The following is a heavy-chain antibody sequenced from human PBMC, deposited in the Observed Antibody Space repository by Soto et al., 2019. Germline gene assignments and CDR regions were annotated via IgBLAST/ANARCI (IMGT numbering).Heavy chain of an antibody. J-gene: IGHJ4*02. D-gene: IGHD3-22*01. CDR1: GYTFTSYA. V-gene: IGHV1-3*01. Sequence: GASVKVSCKASGYTFTSYAMHWVRQAPGQRLEWMGWINAGNGNTKYSQKFQGRVTITRDTSASTAYMELSSLRSEDTAVYYCARVGYYYDSSGYYLSFDYWGQGTLVTVSS. CDR3: ARVGYYYDSSGYYLSFDY. CDR2: INAGNGNT.